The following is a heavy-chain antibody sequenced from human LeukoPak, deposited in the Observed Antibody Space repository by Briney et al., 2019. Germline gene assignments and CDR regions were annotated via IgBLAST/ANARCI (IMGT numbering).Heavy chain of an antibody. Sequence: GGSLRLSCAASGFTFSSYSMNWVRQAPGKGLEWVAYMSSSGHKIQYADSVRGRFSISRDDAENSLYLQMSSLRAEDSAVYYCVRGPFNFDNYWGQGTLVTVSS. CDR2: MSSSGHKI. D-gene: IGHD3-9*01. CDR1: GFTFSSYS. J-gene: IGHJ4*02. CDR3: VRGPFNFDNY. V-gene: IGHV3-48*04.